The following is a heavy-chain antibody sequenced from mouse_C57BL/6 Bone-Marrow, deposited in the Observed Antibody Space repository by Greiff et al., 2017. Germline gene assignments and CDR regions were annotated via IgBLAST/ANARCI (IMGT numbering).Heavy chain of an antibody. CDR2: IDPANGNT. Sequence: VQLQQSVAELVRPGASVKLSCTASGFNIKNTYMPWVKQRPEQGLEWIGRIDPANGNTKYAPKFQGKATIPADPSSNTAYLQLSSLTSEDTAIYYCARYPVYYGYDYWGQGTPLTVSS. D-gene: IGHD2-2*01. CDR3: ARYPVYYGYDY. CDR1: GFNIKNTY. J-gene: IGHJ2*01. V-gene: IGHV14-3*01.